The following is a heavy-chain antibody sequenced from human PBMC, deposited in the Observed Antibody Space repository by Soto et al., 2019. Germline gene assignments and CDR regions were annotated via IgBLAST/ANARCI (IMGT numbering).Heavy chain of an antibody. V-gene: IGHV1-69*13. CDR1: GGTLSSYA. J-gene: IGHJ5*02. CDR2: IIPIFGTA. Sequence: SVKVSCKASGGTLSSYAISWVRQAPGQGLEWMGGIIPIFGTANYAQKFQGRVTITADESTSTAYMELSSLRSEDTAVYYCARVSGYCSGGSCSQTYNWFDPWGQGTLVTVSS. D-gene: IGHD2-15*01. CDR3: ARVSGYCSGGSCSQTYNWFDP.